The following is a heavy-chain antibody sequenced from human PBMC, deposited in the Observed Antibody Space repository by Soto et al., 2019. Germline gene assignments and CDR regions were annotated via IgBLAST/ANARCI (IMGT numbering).Heavy chain of an antibody. CDR1: GYTFTNYA. Sequence: QVQLVQSGAEVKKPGASVMVSCKASGYTFTNYAMHWVRQAPGQRLEWMGWINTGKGNTKISQKFQDRSTSTSDTSARTAYMDRSSLRSEDTAMYYCARAGDDCSAAKCYVIDYWDQGTLVTVSS. CDR3: ARAGDDCSAAKCYVIDY. CDR2: INTGKGNT. V-gene: IGHV1-3*04. D-gene: IGHD2-2*01. J-gene: IGHJ4*02.